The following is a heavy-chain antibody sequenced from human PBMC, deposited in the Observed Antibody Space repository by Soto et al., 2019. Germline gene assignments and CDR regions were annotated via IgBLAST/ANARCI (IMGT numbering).Heavy chain of an antibody. D-gene: IGHD6-13*01. Sequence: QVQLVQSGAEVKKPGSSVKVSCKASGGTFSSYAITWVRQAPGQGVEWMGGIIPIFGTANYAQRFQGRVTITADESTSTDYMEPSSLRSGDTAVYYCASRAQYGSSWYRGFDYWGQGTLVTVSS. V-gene: IGHV1-69*12. CDR2: IIPIFGTA. J-gene: IGHJ4*02. CDR3: ASRAQYGSSWYRGFDY. CDR1: GGTFSSYA.